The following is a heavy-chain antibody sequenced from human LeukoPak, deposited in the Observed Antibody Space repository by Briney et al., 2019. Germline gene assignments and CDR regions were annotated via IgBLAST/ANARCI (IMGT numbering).Heavy chain of an antibody. CDR3: ASPSYSSGWYVNYYYYGMDV. D-gene: IGHD6-19*01. J-gene: IGHJ6*02. CDR2: IKEDGSVR. CDR1: AFIFSGHW. V-gene: IGHV3-7*01. Sequence: GGSLRLSCEGSAFIFSGHWMNWVRQTPGKGLEWVASIKEDGSVRQYVDSVKGRFSISRDNTKGSLFLQLNSLRAEDTAVYYCASPSYSSGWYVNYYYYGMDVWGQGTTVTVSS.